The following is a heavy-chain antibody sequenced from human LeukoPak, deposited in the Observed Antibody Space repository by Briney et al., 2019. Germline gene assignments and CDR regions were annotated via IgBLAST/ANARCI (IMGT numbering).Heavy chain of an antibody. J-gene: IGHJ4*02. CDR1: GFSFSDYW. CDR3: AREGKYSGSYYGY. V-gene: IGHV3-7*05. CDR2: IKQVGSEK. Sequence: GGSLRLSCAAYGFSFSDYWMSWVRQAPGKGLGWVANIKQVGSEKYYVDSVKGRFTISRDNAKNSLYLQMNSLRAEDTAVYYCAREGKYSGSYYGYWGQGTLVTVSS. D-gene: IGHD1-26*01.